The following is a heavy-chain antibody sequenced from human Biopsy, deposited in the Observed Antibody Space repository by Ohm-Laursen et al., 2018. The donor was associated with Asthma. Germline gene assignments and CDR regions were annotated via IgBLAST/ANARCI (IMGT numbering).Heavy chain of an antibody. CDR1: GFRFSDYG. V-gene: IGHV3-48*01. D-gene: IGHD3-10*01. J-gene: IGHJ4*02. CDR2: ITSGSSTI. CDR3: ARDPGGSAYYFDY. Sequence: SLRLSCTASGFRFSDYGINWVRQAPGKGLEWLSYITSGSSTIYYADSVKGRFTVSRDNAQNSLYLQMNSLKADDTAVYYCARDPGGSAYYFDYWGQGTLVTVSS.